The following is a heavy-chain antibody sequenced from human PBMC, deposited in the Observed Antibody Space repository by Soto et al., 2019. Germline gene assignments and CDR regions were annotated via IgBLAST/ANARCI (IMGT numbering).Heavy chain of an antibody. CDR2: VYHSGSTY. CDR1: GYSITSGYY. D-gene: IGHD6-19*01. J-gene: IGHJ3*02. Sequence: PSETLSLTCAVSGYSITSGYYWGWIRQPPGKGLECIGSVYHSGSTYYYNPSLKSRVTMSVDTSKNQFSLRLSSVTAADTAVYYCARASSSGWVDAFDIWGQGTMGTVSS. V-gene: IGHV4-38-2*01. CDR3: ARASSSGWVDAFDI.